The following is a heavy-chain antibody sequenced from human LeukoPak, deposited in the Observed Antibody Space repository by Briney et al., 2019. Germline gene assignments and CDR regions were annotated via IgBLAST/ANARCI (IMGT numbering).Heavy chain of an antibody. J-gene: IGHJ4*02. D-gene: IGHD3-22*01. V-gene: IGHV3-7*01. CDR1: GFTFSSYW. Sequence: GGSLRLSCAASGFTFSSYWMSWVRQAPGKGLEWVANIKQDGSEKYYVDSVKGRFTISRDNAKNSLYLQMNSLRAEDTAVYFCARYRNKYYYDSSGSLNPFDYWGQGTLVTVSS. CDR3: ARYRNKYYYDSSGSLNPFDY. CDR2: IKQDGSEK.